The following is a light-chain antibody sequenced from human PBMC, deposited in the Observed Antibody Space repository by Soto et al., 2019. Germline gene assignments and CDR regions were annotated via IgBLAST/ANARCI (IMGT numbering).Light chain of an antibody. J-gene: IGKJ1*01. CDR1: QTVTRN. V-gene: IGKV3-15*01. CDR2: GAS. Sequence: EIVMTQSPASLAASPGERATLSCRASQTVTRNLAWYQQKPGQAPRLLIYGASTRATGIPARFSGSGSWTEFTLTISSLQSEYSAVYYCQQYNNWPPATFGQGTKVEIK. CDR3: QQYNNWPPAT.